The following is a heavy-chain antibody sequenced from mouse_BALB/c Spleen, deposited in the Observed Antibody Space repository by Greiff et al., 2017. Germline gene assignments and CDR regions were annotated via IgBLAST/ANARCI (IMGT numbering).Heavy chain of an antibody. J-gene: IGHJ4*01. CDR3: ARGALPHAMDD. CDR2: INPNNGGT. V-gene: IGHV1-18*01. CDR1: GYTFTDYN. D-gene: IGHD1-2*01. Sequence: SGPELVKPGASVKIPCKASGYTFTDYNMDWVKQSHGKSLEWIGDINPNNGGTIYNQKFKGKATLTVDKSSSTAYMELRSLTSEDTAVYYCARGALPHAMDDWGQGTSGTVSS.